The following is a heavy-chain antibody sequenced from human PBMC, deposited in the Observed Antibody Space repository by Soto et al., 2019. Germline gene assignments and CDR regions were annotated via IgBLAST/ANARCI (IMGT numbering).Heavy chain of an antibody. CDR1: EAYIISSY. CDR2: IHYSGST. J-gene: IGHJ6*02. Sequence: SQTLSLPYSVSEAYIISSYWSWVRQHPGKGLEWIGFIHYSGSTNYNPSLQSRLTMSVDTSKSQFSLNLRSVTAADTAVYFCARLSPLILAGSAYHHSMDVWGQGAPVTVSS. V-gene: IGHV4-59*12. CDR3: ARLSPLILAGSAYHHSMDV. D-gene: IGHD3-10*01.